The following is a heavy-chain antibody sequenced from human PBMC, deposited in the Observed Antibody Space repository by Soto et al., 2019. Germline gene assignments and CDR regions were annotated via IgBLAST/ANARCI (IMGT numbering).Heavy chain of an antibody. Sequence: GGSLRLSCEASGFTFSRVSMSWVRQAPGKGLEWVANIKQDGSEKYYVDSVKGRFTISRDNAKNSLYLQMNSLRAEDTAVYYCARDFKYWGQGTLVTVSS. CDR3: ARDFKY. CDR2: IKQDGSEK. J-gene: IGHJ4*02. V-gene: IGHV3-7*03. CDR1: GFTFSRVS.